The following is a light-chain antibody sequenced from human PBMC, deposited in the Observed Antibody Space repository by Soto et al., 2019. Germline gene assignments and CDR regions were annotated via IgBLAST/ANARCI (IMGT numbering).Light chain of an antibody. CDR2: DAS. V-gene: IGKV1-5*01. CDR3: QQYSGYSPWT. Sequence: DVHMTQSPSTLSASVGDRVTITCRASQSIGGYLAWYQQKPGKAPNLLIYDASNLGGGVPSRFSGSGSGTEFTLTISSLQADDFVTYYCQQYSGYSPWTFGQGTKVEIK. J-gene: IGKJ1*01. CDR1: QSIGGY.